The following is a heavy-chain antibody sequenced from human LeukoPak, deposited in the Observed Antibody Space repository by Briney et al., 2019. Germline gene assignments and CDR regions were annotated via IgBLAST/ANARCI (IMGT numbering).Heavy chain of an antibody. CDR1: GFTFSSYS. Sequence: GGSLRLSCAASGFTFSSYSMNWVRQAPGKGLEWVSIIYSDSTTYYADSVKGRFTISRDNFKNTLYLQMDSLRAEDTAVYYCARADRGSHSYFQHWGQGTLVTVSS. J-gene: IGHJ1*01. V-gene: IGHV3-53*01. CDR3: ARADRGSHSYFQH. CDR2: IYSDSTT. D-gene: IGHD1-26*01.